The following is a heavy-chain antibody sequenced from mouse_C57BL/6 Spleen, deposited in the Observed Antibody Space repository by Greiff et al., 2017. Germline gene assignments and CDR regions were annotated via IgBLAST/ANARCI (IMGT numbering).Heavy chain of an antibody. V-gene: IGHV1-18*01. CDR2: INPNNGGT. CDR1: GYTFTDYN. J-gene: IGHJ1*03. Sequence: EVQLQQSGPELVKPGASVKIPCKASGYTFTDYNMDWVKQSHGKSLEWIGDINPNNGGTIYNQKFKGKATLTGDKSSSTAYMELRSLTSEDTAVYYCARAGNGYFDVWGTGTTVTVSA. CDR3: ARAGNGYFDV. D-gene: IGHD4-1*01.